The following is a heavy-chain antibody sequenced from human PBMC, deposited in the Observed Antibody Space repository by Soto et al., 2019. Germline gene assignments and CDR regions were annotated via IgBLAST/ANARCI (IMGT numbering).Heavy chain of an antibody. Sequence: PSETLSLTCAVYGGSFSGYYWSWIRQPPGKGLEWIGEINHSGSTNYNPSLKSRVTISVDTSKNQFSLKLSSVTAADTVVYYCAISYYYDSSGYHNGHYWGQGTLVTVS. D-gene: IGHD3-22*01. CDR3: AISYYYDSSGYHNGHY. V-gene: IGHV4-34*01. CDR1: GGSFSGYY. CDR2: INHSGST. J-gene: IGHJ4*02.